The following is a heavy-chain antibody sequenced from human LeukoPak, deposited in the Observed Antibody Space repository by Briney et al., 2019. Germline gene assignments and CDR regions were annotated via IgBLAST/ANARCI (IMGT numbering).Heavy chain of an antibody. D-gene: IGHD3-10*01. CDR1: GITLSNYG. CDR2: ISDSGGRT. CDR3: AKRGVVIRVILVGFHKQAYYFDS. V-gene: IGHV3-23*01. J-gene: IGHJ4*02. Sequence: GGSLRLSCAVSGITLSNYGMSWVRQAPGKGLEWVAGISDSGGRTNYADSVKGRFIISRDNPKNTLYLQMNSLRAEDTAVYFCAKRGVVIRVILVGFHKQAYYFDSWGQGALVTVSS.